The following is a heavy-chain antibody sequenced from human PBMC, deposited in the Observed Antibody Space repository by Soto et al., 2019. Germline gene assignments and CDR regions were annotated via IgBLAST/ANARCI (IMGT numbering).Heavy chain of an antibody. V-gene: IGHV3-64*01. CDR3: ARRARPDFYYMDV. CDR2: ISSNGVGT. Sequence: AGGALRLSFAAPGFTPRGFAMGWGRQAPGKGLEYVSGISSNGVGTYYANSVQGRFTISRDNSKNTVYLQMGSLRPEDMAVYYCARRARPDFYYMDVWGKGTTVTVSS. J-gene: IGHJ6*03. CDR1: GFTPRGFA. D-gene: IGHD6-6*01.